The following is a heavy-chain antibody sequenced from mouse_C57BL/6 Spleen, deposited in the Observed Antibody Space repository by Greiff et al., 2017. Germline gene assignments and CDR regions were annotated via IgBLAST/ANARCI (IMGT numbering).Heavy chain of an antibody. CDR1: GYTFTDYE. CDR3: TRLGTGTLYAMDY. D-gene: IGHD4-1*01. J-gene: IGHJ4*01. V-gene: IGHV1-15*01. Sequence: QVQLQQSGAELVRPGASVTLSCKASGYTFTDYEMHWVKQTPVHGLEWIGAIDPETGGTAYNQKFKGKAILTADKSSSTADMELRSLTSEDSAVYYCTRLGTGTLYAMDYWGQGTSVTVSS. CDR2: IDPETGGT.